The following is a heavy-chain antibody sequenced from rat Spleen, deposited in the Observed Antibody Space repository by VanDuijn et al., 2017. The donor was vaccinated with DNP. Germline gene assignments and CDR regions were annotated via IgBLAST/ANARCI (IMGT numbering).Heavy chain of an antibody. CDR3: ARDENGYVYYWFAY. V-gene: IGHV2-41*01. CDR2: IWNTGGT. Sequence: QVQLKESGPGLVQPSQTLSLTCTVSGFSLSSYGVIWVRQPPGKGLEWMGVIWNTGGTRYNSALKSRLTISKDTSKSQVFLKMNSLQTEDTATYYCARDENGYVYYWFAYWGQGTLVTVSS. J-gene: IGHJ3*01. D-gene: IGHD1-7*01. CDR1: GFSLSSYG.